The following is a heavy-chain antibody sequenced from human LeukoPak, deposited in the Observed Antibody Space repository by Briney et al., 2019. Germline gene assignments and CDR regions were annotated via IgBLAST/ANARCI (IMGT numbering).Heavy chain of an antibody. CDR3: ARKSRGSKIFGVRTIPYFDY. V-gene: IGHV4-34*01. J-gene: IGHJ4*02. CDR1: GGSFSVYY. D-gene: IGHD3-3*01. Sequence: KPSETLSLTCALYGGSFSVYYGSWIRQPPGKGLEWIGEINHRGSTNYNPSLKSRVTISVHTSKNQFSLKLRSVNAADTAVYYCARKSRGSKIFGVRTIPYFDYWGQGTLVTVSS. CDR2: INHRGST.